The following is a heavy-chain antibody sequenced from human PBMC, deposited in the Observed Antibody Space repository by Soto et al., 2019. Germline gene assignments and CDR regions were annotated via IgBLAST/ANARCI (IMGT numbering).Heavy chain of an antibody. J-gene: IGHJ4*02. CDR3: ARSLYSSSSLPLDY. V-gene: IGHV1-2*04. CDR1: GYTFTGYY. Sequence: EASVKVSCKASGYTFTGYYMHWVRQAPGQGLEWMGWINPNSGGTNYAQKFQGWVTMTRDTSISTAYMELSRLRSDDTAVYYCARSLYSSSSLPLDYWGQGTLVTVSS. D-gene: IGHD6-6*01. CDR2: INPNSGGT.